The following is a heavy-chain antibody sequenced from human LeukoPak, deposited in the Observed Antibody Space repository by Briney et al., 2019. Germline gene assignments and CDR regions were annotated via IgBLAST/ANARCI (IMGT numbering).Heavy chain of an antibody. CDR3: ARGRGYCSSTSCYYIDY. J-gene: IGHJ4*02. V-gene: IGHV4-34*01. CDR2: INHSGST. Sequence: SETRSLTCAVYGGSFSGYYWSWIRQPPGKGLEWIGEINHSGSTNYNPSLKSRVTISVDTSKNQFSLKLSSVTAADTAVYYCARGRGYCSSTSCYYIDYWGQGTLVTVSS. D-gene: IGHD2-2*01. CDR1: GGSFSGYY.